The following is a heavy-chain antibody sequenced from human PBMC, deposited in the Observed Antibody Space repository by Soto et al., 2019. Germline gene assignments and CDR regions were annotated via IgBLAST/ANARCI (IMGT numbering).Heavy chain of an antibody. CDR1: GGSVSSGAYY. CDR2: IYYSGST. D-gene: IGHD5-12*01. Sequence: SETLSLTCTVSGGSVSSGAYYWPWIRQRPGKGLEWIGYIYYSGSTYYSPSLNSQLSISLYTYKNQFSLRLSSVSAADAAMYYCARARLRAVYAVDIWGQGTMVTVSS. CDR3: ARARLRAVYAVDI. V-gene: IGHV4-31*01. J-gene: IGHJ3*02.